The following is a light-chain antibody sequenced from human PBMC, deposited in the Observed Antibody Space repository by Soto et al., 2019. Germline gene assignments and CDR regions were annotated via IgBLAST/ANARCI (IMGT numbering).Light chain of an antibody. Sequence: QSALTQPPSASGSLGQSVTISCTGTSSDVGNYNYVSWYQQHPGKAPKLIIFDVSQRPSGVPDRFSGSKSGNTASLTVSGLQAEDEADYYCSSYIGGNIRYVFGTGTKVTVL. CDR3: SSYIGGNIRYV. J-gene: IGLJ1*01. CDR1: SSDVGNYNY. V-gene: IGLV2-8*01. CDR2: DVS.